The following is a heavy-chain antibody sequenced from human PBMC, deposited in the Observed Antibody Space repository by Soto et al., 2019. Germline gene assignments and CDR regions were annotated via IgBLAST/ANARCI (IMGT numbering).Heavy chain of an antibody. CDR3: ATDRASVAGGFDF. Sequence: ASVKVSCKASGYTFTSYAMHWVRQAPGQRLEWMGWINAGNGNTKYSQKFQGRVTLTEDTSTDTVFMELTSLRLDDTAIYYCATDRASVAGGFDFWGQGTAVTVSS. V-gene: IGHV1-3*01. D-gene: IGHD6-19*01. CDR1: GYTFTSYA. J-gene: IGHJ4*02. CDR2: INAGNGNT.